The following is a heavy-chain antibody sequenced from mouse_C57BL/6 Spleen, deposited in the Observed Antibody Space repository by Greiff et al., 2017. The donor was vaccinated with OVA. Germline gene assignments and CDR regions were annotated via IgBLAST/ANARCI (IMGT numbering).Heavy chain of an antibody. Sequence: EVQRVESGGGLVKPGGSLKLSCAASGFTFSSYAMSWVRQTPEKRLEWVATISDGGSYTYYPDNVKGRFTISRDNAKNNLYLQMSHLKSEDTAMYYCARDLLYDGYAMDYWGQGTSVTVSS. CDR2: ISDGGSYT. CDR3: ARDLLYDGYAMDY. D-gene: IGHD2-3*01. V-gene: IGHV5-4*01. J-gene: IGHJ4*01. CDR1: GFTFSSYA.